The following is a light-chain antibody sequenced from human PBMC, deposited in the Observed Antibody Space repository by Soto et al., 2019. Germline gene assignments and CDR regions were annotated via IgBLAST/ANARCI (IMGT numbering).Light chain of an antibody. Sequence: TRYPGTLSGSQGERATLSCRASQIVSSNLAWYQQKPGQAPRLLIYGASSRATGIPDRFSGSGSGTDFTLPISRLEPEDFAVYYCQQYGSSPRTFGQGTKVDIK. J-gene: IGKJ1*01. CDR3: QQYGSSPRT. CDR1: QIVSSN. CDR2: GAS. V-gene: IGKV3-20*01.